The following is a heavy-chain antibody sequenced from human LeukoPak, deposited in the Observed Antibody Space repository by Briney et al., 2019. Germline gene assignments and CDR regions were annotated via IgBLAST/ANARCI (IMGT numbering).Heavy chain of an antibody. J-gene: IGHJ4*02. Sequence: SETLSLTCTVSGGSISGYYWSWIRQPAGKGLEWIGRIYTSGNTNYTPSLKSRVTMSVDTSKNQFSLKLSSVAAADTAVYYCARDRSYDTRIVDFWGQGTLVTVSS. CDR3: ARDRSYDTRIVDF. D-gene: IGHD3-22*01. CDR1: GGSISGYY. CDR2: IYTSGNT. V-gene: IGHV4-4*07.